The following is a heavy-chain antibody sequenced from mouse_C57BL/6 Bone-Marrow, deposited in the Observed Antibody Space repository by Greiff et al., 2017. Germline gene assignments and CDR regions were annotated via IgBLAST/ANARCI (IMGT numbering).Heavy chain of an antibody. CDR2: IHPNSGST. J-gene: IGHJ3*01. CDR1: GYTFTSYW. D-gene: IGHD1-1*01. Sequence: QVQLQQPGAELVKPGASVKLSCKASGYTFTSYWMHWVKPRPGQGLEWIGMIHPNSGSTNYNEKFKSKATLTVDKSSSTAYMQLSSLTSEDSAVYYCARSPYYYGSSPFAYWGQGTLVTVSA. V-gene: IGHV1-64*01. CDR3: ARSPYYYGSSPFAY.